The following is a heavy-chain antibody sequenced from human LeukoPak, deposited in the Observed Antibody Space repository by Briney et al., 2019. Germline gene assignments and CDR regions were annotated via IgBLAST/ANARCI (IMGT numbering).Heavy chain of an antibody. CDR3: AREIAARPDIWFDP. J-gene: IGHJ5*02. Sequence: GGSLRLSCAASGFTFSSYWMHWVRQAPGKGLVWVSRINSDGSSTSYADSVKGRFTISRGNAKDTLYLQMNSLRAEDTAVYYCAREIAARPDIWFDPWGQGTLVTVSS. D-gene: IGHD6-6*01. CDR1: GFTFSSYW. V-gene: IGHV3-74*01. CDR2: INSDGSST.